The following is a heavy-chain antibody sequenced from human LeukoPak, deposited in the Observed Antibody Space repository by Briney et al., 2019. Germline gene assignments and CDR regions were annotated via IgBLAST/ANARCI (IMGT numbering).Heavy chain of an antibody. Sequence: GESLKISCNGSGCXFTSYWIGWVRQMPGKGLEWMGIIYPGDSDTIYSPSFQGQVTISADKSTSTANLQWSSLKASDTAMYYCARSGGNYYSIWGQGTMVTVSS. J-gene: IGHJ3*02. CDR2: IYPGDSDT. D-gene: IGHD1-26*01. V-gene: IGHV5-51*01. CDR3: ARSGGNYYSI. CDR1: GCXFTSYW.